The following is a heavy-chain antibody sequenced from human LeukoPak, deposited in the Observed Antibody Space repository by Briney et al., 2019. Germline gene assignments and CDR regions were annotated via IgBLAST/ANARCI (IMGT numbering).Heavy chain of an antibody. CDR2: INHSGST. V-gene: IGHV4-34*01. D-gene: IGHD3-22*01. Sequence: PSETLSLTCAVSGGSFSGYYWNWIRQSPGKGLEWIGEINHSGSTHYNPSLKSRVTISVDTSQKQFSLKLSSVTAADTAVYYCARALDTYYYDSTYFPRYFDSWGQGTLVTVSS. CDR3: ARALDTYYYDSTYFPRYFDS. J-gene: IGHJ4*02. CDR1: GGSFSGYY.